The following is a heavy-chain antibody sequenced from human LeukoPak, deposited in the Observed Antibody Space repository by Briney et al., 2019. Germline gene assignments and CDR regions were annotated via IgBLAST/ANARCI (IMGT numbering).Heavy chain of an antibody. J-gene: IGHJ6*03. Sequence: GGSLRLSCAASGFTFSSYGMHWVRQAPGKGLEWVAFIRYDGSNKYYADSVKGRFTISRDNSKNTLYLQMNSLRAEDTAVYYCAKDPASLSLAYYYYYMDVWGKGTTVTISS. CDR1: GFTFSSYG. CDR2: IRYDGSNK. CDR3: AKDPASLSLAYYYYYMDV. D-gene: IGHD2-15*01. V-gene: IGHV3-30*02.